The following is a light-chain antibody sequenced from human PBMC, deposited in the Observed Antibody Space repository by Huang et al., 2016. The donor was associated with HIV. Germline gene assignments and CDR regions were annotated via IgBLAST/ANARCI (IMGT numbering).Light chain of an antibody. J-gene: IGKJ4*01. CDR1: ENITSF. Sequence: DIQMTQSPSSLSASVGDSVSISCRATENITSFLYWYHQKPGTAPRLLIYGTSTLQSGVPSRFSGRGSGTDFTLTIRSLQPEDIGTYYCQQSFSTLTFGGGTTVQIK. CDR2: GTS. V-gene: IGKV1-39*01. CDR3: QQSFSTLT.